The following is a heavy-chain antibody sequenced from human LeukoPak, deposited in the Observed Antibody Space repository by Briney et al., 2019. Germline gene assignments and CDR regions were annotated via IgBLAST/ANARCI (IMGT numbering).Heavy chain of an antibody. V-gene: IGHV4-34*01. Sequence: SETLSLTCALYGGSFSGYYWSCIRQPPGKGLEWIGEINHSGSTNYNPSLKSRVTISVDTSKNQFSLKLSSVTAADTAVYYCARGGGSGWYCDHWGQGTLVTVSS. CDR3: ARGGGSGWYCDH. D-gene: IGHD6-19*01. CDR2: INHSGST. J-gene: IGHJ4*02. CDR1: GGSFSGYY.